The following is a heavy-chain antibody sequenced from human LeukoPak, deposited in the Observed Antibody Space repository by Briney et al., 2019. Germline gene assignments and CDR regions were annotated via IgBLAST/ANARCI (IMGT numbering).Heavy chain of an antibody. D-gene: IGHD3-9*01. Sequence: PGGSLRLSCAASGFTFSSYTMNWVRQAPGKGLEWVSSITSSSSYIYYADSAKGRFTISRDNAKNSLSLQMNSLRAEDTAVYYCARVLSGTLTFDHWGQGTLVAVSS. J-gene: IGHJ4*02. CDR1: GFTFSSYT. CDR2: ITSSSSYI. V-gene: IGHV3-21*01. CDR3: ARVLSGTLTFDH.